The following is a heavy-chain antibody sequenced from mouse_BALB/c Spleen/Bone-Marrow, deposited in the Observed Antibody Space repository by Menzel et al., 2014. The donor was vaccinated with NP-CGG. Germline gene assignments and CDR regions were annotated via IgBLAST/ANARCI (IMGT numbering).Heavy chain of an antibody. CDR1: GYTFTTYT. D-gene: IGHD2-4*01. Sequence: LQESGAELARPGASVKMSCRASGYTFTTYTVHWVKQRPGQGLEWIGYINPSSDYTNYNQKFKDKDTLTADKSSSTAYMQLSSPTSEDSAVYYCARRGVYDYPWFVYWGQGTLVTVSA. CDR3: ARRGVYDYPWFVY. CDR2: INPSSDYT. V-gene: IGHV1-4*01. J-gene: IGHJ3*01.